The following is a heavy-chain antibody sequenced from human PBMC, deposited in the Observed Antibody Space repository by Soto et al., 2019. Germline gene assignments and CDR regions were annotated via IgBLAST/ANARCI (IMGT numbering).Heavy chain of an antibody. V-gene: IGHV3-23*01. CDR3: GYGSGTRRPPDFDY. J-gene: IGHJ4*02. CDR2: ISGSGGST. CDR1: GFTFSSYA. D-gene: IGHD3-10*01. Sequence: GGSLRLSCSASGFTFSSYAMSWVRQAPGKGLEWVSAISGSGGSTYYADSVKGRFTISRDNSKNTLYLQMNSLRAEDTAVYYCGYGSGTRRPPDFDYWGQGTLVTVSS.